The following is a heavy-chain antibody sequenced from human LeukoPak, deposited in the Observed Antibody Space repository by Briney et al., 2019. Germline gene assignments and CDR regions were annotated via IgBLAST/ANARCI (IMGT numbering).Heavy chain of an antibody. V-gene: IGHV5-51*01. CDR1: GYSFTTYW. D-gene: IGHD6-13*01. Sequence: GESLKISCKGSGYSFTTYWIGWVRQPPGKGLEYMGIIYAGDSDTRYSPSFQGQVTISVDKSISTAYLQWSSLQASDTAIYYCARHLRPFGTAAGYYYYGMDVWGQGTTVTVTS. J-gene: IGHJ6*02. CDR2: IYAGDSDT. CDR3: ARHLRPFGTAAGYYYYGMDV.